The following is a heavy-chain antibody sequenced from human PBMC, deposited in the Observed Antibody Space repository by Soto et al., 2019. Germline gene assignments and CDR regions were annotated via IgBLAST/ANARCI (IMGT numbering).Heavy chain of an antibody. CDR2: ISGSGGST. J-gene: IGHJ6*03. V-gene: IGHV3-23*01. CDR3: AKTGAIGAAGPGYYYMDV. Sequence: GGSLRLSCAASGFTFSSYAMSWVRQAPGKGLEWVSAISGSGGSTYYADSVKGRFTISRDNSKNTLYLQMNSLRAEDTAVYYCAKTGAIGAAGPGYYYMDVWGKGTTVTVSS. CDR1: GFTFSSYA. D-gene: IGHD6-13*01.